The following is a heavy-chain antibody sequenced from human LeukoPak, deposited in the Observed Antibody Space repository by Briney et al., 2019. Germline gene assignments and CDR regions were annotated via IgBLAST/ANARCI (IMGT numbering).Heavy chain of an antibody. J-gene: IGHJ4*02. V-gene: IGHV6-1*01. Sequence: SQTLSLTCAISGDSVSSNSAAWNWIRQSPSRGLEWLGRTYYRSKWYNDYAVSVKSRITINPDTSKNQFSLQLNSVTPEDTAVYYRARDSEVVGATASYYFDYWGQGTLVTVSS. CDR3: ARDSEVVGATASYYFDY. CDR2: TYYRSKWYN. CDR1: GDSVSSNSAA. D-gene: IGHD1-26*01.